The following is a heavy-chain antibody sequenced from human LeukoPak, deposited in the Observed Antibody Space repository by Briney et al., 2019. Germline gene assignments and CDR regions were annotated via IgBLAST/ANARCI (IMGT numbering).Heavy chain of an antibody. Sequence: SETLSLTCAVSGVSISSGSYSWSWIRQPPGKGLEWIGYIYHSGNTYYYNPSLKSRVTISVDRSKNQFSLNLSSVTAADTAVYYCARDGGIAAAGLDWGQGTLVTVSS. D-gene: IGHD6-13*01. CDR3: ARDGGIAAAGLD. J-gene: IGHJ4*02. V-gene: IGHV4-30-2*01. CDR2: IYHSGNTY. CDR1: GVSISSGSYS.